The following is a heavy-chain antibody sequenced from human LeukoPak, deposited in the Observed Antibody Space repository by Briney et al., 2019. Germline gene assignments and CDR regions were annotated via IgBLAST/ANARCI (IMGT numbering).Heavy chain of an antibody. CDR1: GYTFTGYY. J-gene: IGHJ4*02. D-gene: IGHD3-10*01. Sequence: ASVKVSCKASGYTFTGYYMHWVRQAPGQGLEWMGWINPNSGGTNYAQKFQGRVTMTRDTSISTAYMELSRLRSDDTAVYYCARDYYYGSGSYHPYWGQGTLVTVSS. CDR3: ARDYYYGSGSYHPY. V-gene: IGHV1-2*02. CDR2: INPNSGGT.